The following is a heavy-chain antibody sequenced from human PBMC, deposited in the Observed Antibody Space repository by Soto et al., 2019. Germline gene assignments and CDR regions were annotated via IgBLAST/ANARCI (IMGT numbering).Heavy chain of an antibody. CDR1: GGSFSGYY. J-gene: IGHJ4*02. CDR2: INHSGST. D-gene: IGHD3-22*01. Sequence: SETLSLTCAVYGGSFSGYYWSWIRQPPGKGLEWIGEINHSGSTNYNPSLKSRVTISVDTSKNQFSLKLSSVTAADTAVYYCARTLYYYDSSGYYPTDYYFDYWGQGTLVTVSS. CDR3: ARTLYYYDSSGYYPTDYYFDY. V-gene: IGHV4-34*01.